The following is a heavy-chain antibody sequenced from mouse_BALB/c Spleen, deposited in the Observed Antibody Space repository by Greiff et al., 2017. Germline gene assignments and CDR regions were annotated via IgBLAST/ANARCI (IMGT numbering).Heavy chain of an antibody. D-gene: IGHD4-1*01. CDR3: TRSGTGY. J-gene: IGHJ2*01. V-gene: IGHV1-15*01. CDR1: GYTFTDYE. CDR2: IDPETGGT. Sequence: QVQLQQSGAELVRPGASVTLSCKASGYTFTDYEMHWVKQTPVHGLEWIGAIDPETGGTAYNQKFKGKATLTADKSSSTAYMELRSLTSEDSAVYYCTRSGTGYWGQGTTLTVSS.